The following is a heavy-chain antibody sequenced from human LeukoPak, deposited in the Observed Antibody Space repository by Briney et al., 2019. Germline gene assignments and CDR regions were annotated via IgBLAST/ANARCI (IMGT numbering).Heavy chain of an antibody. D-gene: IGHD3-22*01. CDR3: ARHGHYYDTSGYYSIPDF. CDR2: IYYSGST. CDR1: GGSISSYY. Sequence: KASETLSLTCTVSGGSISSYYWSWIRQPPGKGLEWIGYIYYSGSTNYNPSLKSRVTISLDTSKTQISLKLSSVTAADTAVYYCARHGHYYDTSGYYSIPDFWGQGTLVTVSS. V-gene: IGHV4-59*08. J-gene: IGHJ4*02.